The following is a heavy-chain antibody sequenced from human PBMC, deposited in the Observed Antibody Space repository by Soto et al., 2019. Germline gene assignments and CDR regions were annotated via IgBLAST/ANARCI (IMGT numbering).Heavy chain of an antibody. V-gene: IGHV4-39*01. Sequence: QLQLQESGPGLVKPSETLSLTCTVSGCSISSISYYWGWIRQPPGKGLEWIGSIYYSGSTYYNPSLKSRVTISVDTSKNQFSLKLSSVTAADTAVYYCSTRPLQWLGWDYWGQGTLVTVSS. CDR2: IYYSGST. J-gene: IGHJ4*02. CDR3: STRPLQWLGWDY. CDR1: GCSISSISYY. D-gene: IGHD6-19*01.